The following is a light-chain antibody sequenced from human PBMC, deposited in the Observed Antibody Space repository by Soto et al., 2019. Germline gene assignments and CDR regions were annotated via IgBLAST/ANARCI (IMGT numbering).Light chain of an antibody. J-gene: IGLJ3*02. CDR2: EVT. Sequence: QSALTQPASVSGSPGQSDTIPCTGTNSDLGNYKYVSWYQQYPGKPPQLLIYEVTNRPLGVSNRFSGSKSGNTASLTISGLQAEDEADYYCSSYTTTITVFGGGTKLTVL. CDR3: SSYTTTITV. CDR1: NSDLGNYKY. V-gene: IGLV2-14*01.